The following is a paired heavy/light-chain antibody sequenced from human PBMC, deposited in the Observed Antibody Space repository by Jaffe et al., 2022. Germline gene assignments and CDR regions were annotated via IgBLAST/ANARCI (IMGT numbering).Heavy chain of an antibody. CDR1: GFTFSSYA. D-gene: IGHD3-3*01. Sequence: EVQLLESGGGLVQPGGSLRLSCAASGFTFSSYAMSWVRQAPGKGLEWVSAISGSGGSTYYADSVKGRFTISRDNSKNTLYLQMNSLRAEDTAVYYCAKDLFSPGDRFLEWLLYSLFDYWGQGTLVTVSS. CDR2: ISGSGGST. V-gene: IGHV3-23*01. J-gene: IGHJ4*02. CDR3: AKDLFSPGDRFLEWLLYSLFDY.
Light chain of an antibody. J-gene: IGKJ5*01. CDR1: QGISSY. CDR2: AAS. V-gene: IGKV1-9*01. CDR3: QQLNSYPPP. Sequence: DIQLTQSPSFLSASVGDRVTITCRASQGISSYLAWYQQKPGKAPKLLIYAASTLQSGVPSRFSGSGSGTEFTLTISSLQPEDFATYYCQQLNSYPPPFGQGTRLEIK.